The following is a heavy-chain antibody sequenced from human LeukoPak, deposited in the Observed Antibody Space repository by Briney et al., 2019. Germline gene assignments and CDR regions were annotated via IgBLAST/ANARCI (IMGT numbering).Heavy chain of an antibody. CDR3: ARDWRPYYYDSSGYLDY. Sequence: SETLSLTCTVSGGSISSYYWSWIRQSAGKGLEWIGRIYTSGSTNYNPSLKSRVTMSVDTSKNQFSLKLSSVTAADTAVYYCARDWRPYYYDSSGYLDYWGQGTLVTVSS. J-gene: IGHJ4*02. D-gene: IGHD3-22*01. V-gene: IGHV4-4*07. CDR2: IYTSGST. CDR1: GGSISSYY.